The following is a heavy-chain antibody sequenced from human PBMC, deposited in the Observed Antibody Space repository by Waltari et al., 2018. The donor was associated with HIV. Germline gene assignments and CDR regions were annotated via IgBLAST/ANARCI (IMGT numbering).Heavy chain of an antibody. CDR1: GGYFNEHY. Sequence: QVRLRQWGAGLLEPSETLSLTCAVYGGYFNEHYWNWVSQSPGGGLEWIGEINHASSSNYNPSLKSRVSMSVDASKKQFSLRLTSVTAADTAVYYCARGSIQCDAWGQGTLVTVSS. CDR2: INHASSS. J-gene: IGHJ5*02. V-gene: IGHV4-34*01. CDR3: ARGSIQCDA. D-gene: IGHD4-4*01.